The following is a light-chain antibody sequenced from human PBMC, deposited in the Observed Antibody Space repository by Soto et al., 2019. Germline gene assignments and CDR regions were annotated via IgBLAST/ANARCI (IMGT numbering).Light chain of an antibody. J-gene: IGKJ5*01. CDR3: QQSYSTPQIT. CDR2: EAS. V-gene: IGKV1-39*01. Sequence: DIQMTQSPSSLSASVGARVTITCRASQSINSYLNWYQQKPGKAPKLLIYEASNLQSGVPSRFSGSGSRTDFTLIISSLQPEDSATYYCQQSYSTPQITFGQGTRLDIK. CDR1: QSINSY.